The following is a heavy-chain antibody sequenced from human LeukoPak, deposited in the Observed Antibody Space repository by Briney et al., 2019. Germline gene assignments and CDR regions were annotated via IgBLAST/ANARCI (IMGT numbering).Heavy chain of an antibody. CDR1: GGSISSRSYY. J-gene: IGHJ1*01. Sequence: PSETLSLTCTVSGGSISSRSYYWGRIRQPPGKGLEWIANIYSSGSTYQNPSLKSRVTISVDTSKTHFSLKLSSLTAADTAVYYCGSQFYDSSGYYFQHRGQGTLVTVSS. V-gene: IGHV4-39*02. CDR3: GSQFYDSSGYYFQH. D-gene: IGHD3-22*01. CDR2: IYSSGST.